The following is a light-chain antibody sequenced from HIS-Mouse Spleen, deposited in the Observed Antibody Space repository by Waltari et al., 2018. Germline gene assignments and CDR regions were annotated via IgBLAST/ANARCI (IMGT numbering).Light chain of an antibody. CDR3: QAWDSSTVV. J-gene: IGLJ2*01. CDR2: PAS. V-gene: IGLV3-1*01. CDR1: KLGDKY. Sequence: SYELTQPPSVSVSPGQTASITCSGDKLGDKYACWYQKKPGQSPVLVIYPASKRPSGIPERFSGSNSGNTATLTISGTQAMDEADYYCQAWDSSTVVFGGGTKLTVL.